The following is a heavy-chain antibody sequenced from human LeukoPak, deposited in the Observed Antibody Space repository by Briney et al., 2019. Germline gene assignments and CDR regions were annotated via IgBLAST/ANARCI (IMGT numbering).Heavy chain of an antibody. Sequence: SETLSLTCAVYGGSFSGYYWSWIRQPPGKGLEWIGEINHSGSTNYNPSLKSRVTISVDTSKNQFSLKLRSVTAADTAVYYCASGYCGGDCYSDYYYYGMDVWGQGTTVTVSS. CDR2: INHSGST. V-gene: IGHV4-34*01. CDR1: GGSFSGYY. CDR3: ASGYCGGDCYSDYYYYGMDV. J-gene: IGHJ6*02. D-gene: IGHD2-21*02.